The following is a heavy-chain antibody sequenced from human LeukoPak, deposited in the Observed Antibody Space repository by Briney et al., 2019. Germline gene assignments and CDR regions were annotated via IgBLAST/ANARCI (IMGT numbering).Heavy chain of an antibody. CDR1: GYTFTSYA. V-gene: IGHV7-4-1*02. Sequence: ASVKVSCKASGYTFTSYAMNWVRQAPGQGLEWMGWINTNTGNPTYAQGFTGRFVFSLDTSVSTAYLQISSLKAEDTAVYYCARGKLAYCGGDCSTDDYWGQGTLVTVSS. D-gene: IGHD2-21*02. CDR3: ARGKLAYCGGDCSTDDY. J-gene: IGHJ4*02. CDR2: INTNTGNP.